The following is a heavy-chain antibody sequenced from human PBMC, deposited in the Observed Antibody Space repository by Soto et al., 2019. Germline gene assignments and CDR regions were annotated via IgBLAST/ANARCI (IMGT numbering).Heavy chain of an antibody. D-gene: IGHD3-10*01. Sequence: SETLSLTCTVSGGSISSYYWTWIRQPPGKGLEWIGFIYNSGSTHYNPSLRSRVTISVDTSKNQFSLKLRSVTAADTAVYYCASMGYHYGSGSYPLDYWGQGTLVTAPQ. J-gene: IGHJ4*02. CDR3: ASMGYHYGSGSYPLDY. CDR2: IYNSGST. CDR1: GGSISSYY. V-gene: IGHV4-59*08.